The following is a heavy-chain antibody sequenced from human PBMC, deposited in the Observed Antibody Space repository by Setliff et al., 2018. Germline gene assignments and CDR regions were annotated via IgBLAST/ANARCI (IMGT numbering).Heavy chain of an antibody. CDR3: ARHVGSRSRGYNYYYYYMDV. Sequence: ASETLSLTCTVSGGSISTNTYFWGWIRQSPGKGLEWIGNTYYSGDAYYNPSLKSRVTISVDTSRNQFSLKLSSVTAAATAVYYCARHVGSRSRGYNYYYYYMDVWGKGTTVTVSS. CDR1: GGSISTNTYF. V-gene: IGHV4-39*01. CDR2: TYYSGDA. D-gene: IGHD3-10*01. J-gene: IGHJ6*03.